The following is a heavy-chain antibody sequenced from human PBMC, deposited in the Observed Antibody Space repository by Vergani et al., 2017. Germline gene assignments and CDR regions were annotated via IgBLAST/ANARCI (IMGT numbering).Heavy chain of an antibody. CDR2: ISYDGSNK. J-gene: IGHJ4*02. D-gene: IGHD1-14*01. CDR1: GFTFSSYA. Sequence: QVQLVESGGGVVQPGRSLRLSCAASGFTFSSYAMHWVRQAPGKGLEWVAVISYDGSNKYYADSVKGRFTISRDNSKNTLYLQMNSLRAEDTAVYYCARESIIATTDGYFDDWGQGTLVTVSS. CDR3: ARESIIATTDGYFDD. V-gene: IGHV3-30-3*01.